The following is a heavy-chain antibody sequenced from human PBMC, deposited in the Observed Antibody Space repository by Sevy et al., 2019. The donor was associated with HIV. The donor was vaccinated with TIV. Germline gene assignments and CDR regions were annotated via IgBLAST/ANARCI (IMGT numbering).Heavy chain of an antibody. Sequence: GGSLRLSCVASGFPFNYYAMNWVRQVPGKGLEWILYINSDSDTMYYGDSVKGRFTISRDNAMNSLYLQMNSLRDEDMAVYYCARERGTYYDTSGYPYLLEAGFDYWGQGTLVTVSS. CDR3: ARERGTYYDTSGYPYLLEAGFDY. D-gene: IGHD3-22*01. CDR1: GFPFNYYA. CDR2: INSDSDTM. V-gene: IGHV3-48*02. J-gene: IGHJ4*02.